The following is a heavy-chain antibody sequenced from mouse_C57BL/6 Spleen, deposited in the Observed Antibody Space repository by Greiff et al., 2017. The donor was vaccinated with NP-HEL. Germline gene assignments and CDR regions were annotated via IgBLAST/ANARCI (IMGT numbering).Heavy chain of an antibody. CDR1: GYTFTDYN. Sequence: VQLQQSGPELVKPGASVKMSCKASGYTFTDYNMHWVKQSHGKSLEWIGYINPNNGGTSYNQKFKGKATLTVNKSSSTAYMELRSLTSEDSAVYYCARDYYGSSYSAWFAYWGQGTLVTVSA. J-gene: IGHJ3*01. CDR2: INPNNGGT. V-gene: IGHV1-22*01. CDR3: ARDYYGSSYSAWFAY. D-gene: IGHD1-1*01.